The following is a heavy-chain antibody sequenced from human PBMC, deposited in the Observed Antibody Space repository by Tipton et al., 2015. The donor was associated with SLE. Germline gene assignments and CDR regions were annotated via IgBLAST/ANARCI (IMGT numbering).Heavy chain of an antibody. CDR2: INHSGSA. D-gene: IGHD3-3*01. CDR3: ARGGYDFWSGPGNY. CDR1: GGSFSGYH. V-gene: IGHV4-34*01. Sequence: TLSLTCAVYGGSFSGYHWSWLRQPPGKGLAWIGEINHSGSATYNPSLKSRVTISLDTSKNQFSLKLRSVTAADTAVYYCARGGYDFWSGPGNYWGQGTLVTGSS. J-gene: IGHJ4*02.